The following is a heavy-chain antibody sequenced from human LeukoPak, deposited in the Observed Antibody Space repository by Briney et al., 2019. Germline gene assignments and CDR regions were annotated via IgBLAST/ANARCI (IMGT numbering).Heavy chain of an antibody. CDR1: GGSISSSSYY. V-gene: IGHV4-39*07. D-gene: IGHD5-24*01. J-gene: IGHJ4*02. CDR3: ARVSPRDGYNPNFDY. Sequence: SETLSLTCTVSGGSISSSSYYWGWIRQPPGKGLEWIGSIYYSGSTYYNPSLKSRVTISVDTSKNQFSLKLSSVTAADTAVYYCARVSPRDGYNPNFDYWGQGTLVTVSS. CDR2: IYYSGST.